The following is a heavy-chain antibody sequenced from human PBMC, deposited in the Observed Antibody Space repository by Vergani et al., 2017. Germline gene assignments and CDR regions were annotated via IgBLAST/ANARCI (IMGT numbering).Heavy chain of an antibody. CDR2: IWYDGSNN. J-gene: IGHJ5*02. CDR3: AKMGVRGGARFDP. Sequence: QVQLVESGGGVVQPGRSLRLSCAASGFTFSSYGMHWVRQAPGKGLEWVAVIWYDGSNNYYADSVKGRLTISRDNSKNTVYLQMNSLRAEDTAVYYCAKMGVRGGARFDPWGQGTLVTVSS. V-gene: IGHV3-33*06. CDR1: GFTFSSYG. D-gene: IGHD3-10*01.